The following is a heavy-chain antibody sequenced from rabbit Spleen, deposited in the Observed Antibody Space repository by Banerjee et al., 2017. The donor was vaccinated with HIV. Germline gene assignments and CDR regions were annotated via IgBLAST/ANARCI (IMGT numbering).Heavy chain of an antibody. CDR1: GFDFSVYG. J-gene: IGHJ4*01. V-gene: IGHV1S47*01. CDR2: IDPVFGIT. D-gene: IGHD8-1*01. CDR3: ARDGAGGSYFAL. Sequence: QEQLVESGGGLVQPGGSLKLSCKASGFDFSVYGLSWVRQAPGKGLEWIGYIDPVFGITYYANWVNGRFSISRENAQNTVDLKMNSLTAADTATYFCARDGAGGSYFALWG.